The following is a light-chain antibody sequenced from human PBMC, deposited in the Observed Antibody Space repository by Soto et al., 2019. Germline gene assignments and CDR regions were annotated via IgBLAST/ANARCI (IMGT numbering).Light chain of an antibody. CDR2: GAS. CDR1: QSISRNY. J-gene: IGKJ4*01. V-gene: IGKV3-20*01. CDR3: QQYGSSPRV. Sequence: EIVLTQSPGTLSLSPGERATLSCRASQSISRNYLGWYQQNVDQAPRLLIYGASNSATGIPGRFSGSASGTDFTLTISRLEPEDFAVYYCQQYGSSPRVFGGGTKVEIK.